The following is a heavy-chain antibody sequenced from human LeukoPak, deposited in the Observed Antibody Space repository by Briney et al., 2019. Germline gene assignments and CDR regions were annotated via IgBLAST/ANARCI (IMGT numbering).Heavy chain of an antibody. CDR3: ARGDYYDSSGYSPIPDY. D-gene: IGHD3-22*01. Sequence: ASVKVSCKASGYTFTSYGISWVRRAPGQGLEWMGWISAYNGNTNYAQKLQGRVTMTTDTSTSTAYMELRSPRSDDTAVYYCARGDYYDSSGYSPIPDYWGQGTLVTVSS. V-gene: IGHV1-18*01. CDR2: ISAYNGNT. CDR1: GYTFTSYG. J-gene: IGHJ4*02.